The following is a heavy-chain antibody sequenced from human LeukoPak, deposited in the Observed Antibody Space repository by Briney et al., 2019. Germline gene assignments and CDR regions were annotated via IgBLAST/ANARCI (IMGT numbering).Heavy chain of an antibody. Sequence: ESGPTLVNPTQTLTLTCTFSGFSLSTSGVGVGWIRQPPGKALEWLALIYWNDDKRYSPSLKSGLTITKDTSKNQVVLTMTNMDPVDTATYYCAHRPYYYDSSGYYGGGYAFDIWGQGTMVTVSS. CDR1: GFSLSTSGVG. CDR3: AHRPYYYDSSGYYGGGYAFDI. J-gene: IGHJ3*02. CDR2: IYWNDDK. V-gene: IGHV2-5*01. D-gene: IGHD3-22*01.